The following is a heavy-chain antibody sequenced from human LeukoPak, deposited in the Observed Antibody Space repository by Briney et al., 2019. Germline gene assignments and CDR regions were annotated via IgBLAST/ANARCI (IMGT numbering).Heavy chain of an antibody. CDR1: GGSISSSSYY. D-gene: IGHD3-10*01. Sequence: SETLSLTCTVSGGSISSSSYYWGWIRQPPGKGLEWIGEINHSGSTNYNPSLKSRVTISVDTSKNQFSLKLSSVTAADTAVYYCARVRSRILWFGELFPPRYFDYWGQGTLVTVSS. V-gene: IGHV4-39*07. CDR2: INHSGST. CDR3: ARVRSRILWFGELFPPRYFDY. J-gene: IGHJ4*02.